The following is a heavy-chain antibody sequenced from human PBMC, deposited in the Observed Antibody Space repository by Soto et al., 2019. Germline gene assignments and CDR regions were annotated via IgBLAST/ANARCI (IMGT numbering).Heavy chain of an antibody. CDR2: VYYSGTT. D-gene: IGHD2-2*01. CDR3: ARLIHCKTTSCYFDY. Sequence: QLQLQESGPGLVKPSETLSLTCTVSGGSISSSSYYWAWVRQPPGKGLEWLGSVYYSGTTYYNPSLKSRVTISEDTSKNQFSLRLSSVTAADTAVFYCARLIHCKTTSCYFDYWGPGTLVTVSS. CDR1: GGSISSSSYY. V-gene: IGHV4-39*01. J-gene: IGHJ4*02.